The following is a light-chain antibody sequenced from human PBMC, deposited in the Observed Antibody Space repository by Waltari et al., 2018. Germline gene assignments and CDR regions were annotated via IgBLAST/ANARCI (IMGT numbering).Light chain of an antibody. J-gene: IGLJ1*01. V-gene: IGLV2-23*02. CDR1: SSDVGHYNL. Sequence: QSGLTQPASASGSPGQSITISCTGTSSDVGHYNLVSWYQQHPGKAPKLLIYEVTKRASGTSDRFSASKSGNTASLTISGLQAQEDEADYYCCSYVGLGTYVFGTGTKVTV. CDR2: EVT. CDR3: CSYVGLGTYV.